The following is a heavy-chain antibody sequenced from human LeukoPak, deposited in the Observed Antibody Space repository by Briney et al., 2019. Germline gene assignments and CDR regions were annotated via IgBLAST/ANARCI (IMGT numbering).Heavy chain of an antibody. Sequence: GGSLRLSCAASGFTFSSYNMNWVRQAPGKGLEWVSSISSSSSYIYYADSVKGRFTISRDNAKNSLYLQMNSLRAEDTAVYYCARSSIDGYNLIDAFDMWGQGTMVTVSS. CDR3: ARSSIDGYNLIDAFDM. CDR1: GFTFSSYN. CDR2: ISSSSSYI. D-gene: IGHD5-24*01. V-gene: IGHV3-21*01. J-gene: IGHJ3*02.